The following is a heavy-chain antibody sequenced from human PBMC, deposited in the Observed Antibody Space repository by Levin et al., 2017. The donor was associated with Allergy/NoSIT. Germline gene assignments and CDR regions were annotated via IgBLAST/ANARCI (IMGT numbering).Heavy chain of an antibody. V-gene: IGHV4-39*01. Sequence: SETLSLTCTVSGGSISSSSYYWGWIRQPPGKGLEWIGSIYYSGSTYYNPSLKSRVTISVDTSKNQFSLKLSSVTAADTAVYYCARQGKAVAVAFDPWGQGTLVTVSS. CDR2: IYYSGST. CDR3: ARQGKAVAVAFDP. D-gene: IGHD6-19*01. CDR1: GGSISSSSYY. J-gene: IGHJ5*02.